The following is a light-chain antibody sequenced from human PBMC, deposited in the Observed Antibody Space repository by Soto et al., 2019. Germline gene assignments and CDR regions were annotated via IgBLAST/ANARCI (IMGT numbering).Light chain of an antibody. J-gene: IGLJ1*01. Sequence: QSVLTQPASVSGSPGQSITISCTGTSSDVGGYNYVSWYQQHPGKAHKLMIYDVSNRPSGVSNRFSGSKSGNTASLTISGFLAEDEADYYCSSYTSSSTGYVFGTGTKVTVL. V-gene: IGLV2-14*01. CDR3: SSYTSSSTGYV. CDR1: SSDVGGYNY. CDR2: DVS.